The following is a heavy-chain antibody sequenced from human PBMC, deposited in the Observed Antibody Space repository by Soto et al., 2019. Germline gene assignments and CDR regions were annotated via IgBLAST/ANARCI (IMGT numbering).Heavy chain of an antibody. Sequence: GGSLRLSCAVSGFDASVNFMTWVRQAPGKGLEWVSSINNAFNAFYADSVTGRFTISRDNSKNTLYLQMNSLRVEDTAMYYCVRQNYYYGMHVSGQATAVTVSS. CDR1: GFDASVNF. V-gene: IGHV3-66*04. J-gene: IGHJ6*02. CDR3: VRQNYYYGMHV. CDR2: INNAFNA.